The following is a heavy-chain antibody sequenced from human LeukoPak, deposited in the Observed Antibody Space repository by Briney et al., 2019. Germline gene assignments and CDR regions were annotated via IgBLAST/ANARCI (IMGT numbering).Heavy chain of an antibody. CDR1: GFTFSRYA. D-gene: IGHD5-24*01. Sequence: PGGSLRLSCAASGFTFSRYAMHWVRQAPGKGLEWVAVISNDGSNKYYADSVKGRFTISRDNSKNTLYLQMNSLRAEDTAVYYCAREADGYNILYYYYGMDVWGQGTTVTVSS. CDR3: AREADGYNILYYYYGMDV. CDR2: ISNDGSNK. J-gene: IGHJ6*02. V-gene: IGHV3-30*04.